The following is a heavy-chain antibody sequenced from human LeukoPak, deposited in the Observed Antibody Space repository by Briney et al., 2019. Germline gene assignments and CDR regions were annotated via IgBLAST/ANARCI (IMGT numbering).Heavy chain of an antibody. Sequence: GGSLSLSCAASGFTFDDYAMHWVRQAPGKGLEWVSGISWNSGSIGYADSVKGRFTISRDNAKNSLYLQMNSLRAEDTALYYCAKDRANDLYYYYGMDVWGQGTTVTVSS. J-gene: IGHJ6*02. V-gene: IGHV3-9*01. CDR2: ISWNSGSI. CDR3: AKDRANDLYYYYGMDV. CDR1: GFTFDDYA. D-gene: IGHD3-3*01.